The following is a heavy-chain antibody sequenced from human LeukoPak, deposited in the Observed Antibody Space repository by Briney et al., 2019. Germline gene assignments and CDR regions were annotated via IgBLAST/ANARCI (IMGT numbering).Heavy chain of an antibody. D-gene: IGHD5-24*01. CDR2: IGGGGGST. Sequence: GGSLRLSCAASGFTFSNYAMSWVRQAPGKGLEWVSGIGGGGGSTYYADSVKGRFTISRDNSKNTLYLQMNSLRVEDTAAYYCAKDRRDVSNRDGFFDYWGQGTLVTVSS. CDR1: GFTFSNYA. CDR3: AKDRRDVSNRDGFFDY. V-gene: IGHV3-23*01. J-gene: IGHJ4*02.